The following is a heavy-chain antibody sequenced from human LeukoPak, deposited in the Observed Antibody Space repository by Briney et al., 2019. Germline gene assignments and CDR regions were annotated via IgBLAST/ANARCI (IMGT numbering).Heavy chain of an antibody. CDR3: ARDPGVGMVRGVITYYGMDV. V-gene: IGHV3-21*01. Sequence: WRSLRLSCAASGFTFNSYSMNWVRQAPGKGLEWVSSISRSSRSKYYADSVKGRFTISRDNAKNSLYLQMNSLRVEDTAVYYCARDPGVGMVRGVITYYGMDVWGQGTTVTVSS. J-gene: IGHJ6*02. CDR1: GFTFNSYS. CDR2: ISRSSRSK. D-gene: IGHD3-10*01.